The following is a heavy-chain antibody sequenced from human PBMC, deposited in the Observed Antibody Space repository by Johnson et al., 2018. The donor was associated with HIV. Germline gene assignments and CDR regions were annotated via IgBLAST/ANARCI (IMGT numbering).Heavy chain of an antibody. V-gene: IGHV3-66*01. CDR2: IYSGGRT. CDR1: GFTVSGNY. Sequence: VQLVESGGGLVQPGGSLRLSCVASGFTVSGNYMNWVRQAPGKGLEWVSVIYSGGRTYYADSVKGRFTISRDNSKNSLFLQMNSLRVEDTAVYYCARSGGYPNAFDIWGQGTMVTVSS. CDR3: ARSGGYPNAFDI. D-gene: IGHD6-13*01. J-gene: IGHJ3*02.